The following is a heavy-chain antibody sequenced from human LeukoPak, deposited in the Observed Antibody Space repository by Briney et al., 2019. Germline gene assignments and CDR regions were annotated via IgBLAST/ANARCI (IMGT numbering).Heavy chain of an antibody. CDR3: AKGKKMTVAGLFDY. J-gene: IGHJ4*02. D-gene: IGHD6-19*01. V-gene: IGHV3-9*01. CDR2: ISWNSGGI. CDR1: GFTFDDYA. Sequence: SLRLSCAASGFTFDDYAMHWVRQAPGKGLEWVSGISWNSGGIGYADSVKGRFTISRDNAKNSLYLQMNSLRADDTALYYCAKGKKMTVAGLFDYWGQGTLVTVSS.